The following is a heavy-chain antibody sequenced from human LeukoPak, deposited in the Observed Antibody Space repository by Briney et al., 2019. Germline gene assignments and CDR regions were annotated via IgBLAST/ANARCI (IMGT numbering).Heavy chain of an antibody. J-gene: IGHJ4*02. CDR1: GFTFRIYD. D-gene: IGHD3-22*01. Sequence: GGSLRLFCAASGFTFRIYDMSWVRQAPGMGLQWVSSITSSGDGTYYADSVKGRFTISRDNHENMLYLQVNSLRVEDTAVYFCAKDRPNYYGSNGHYYRRDGDYWGQGTLVTVSS. V-gene: IGHV3-23*01. CDR2: ITSSGDGT. CDR3: AKDRPNYYGSNGHYYRRDGDY.